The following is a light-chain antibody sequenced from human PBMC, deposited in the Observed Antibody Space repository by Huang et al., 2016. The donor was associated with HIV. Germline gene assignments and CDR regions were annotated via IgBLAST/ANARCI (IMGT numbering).Light chain of an antibody. J-gene: IGKJ4*01. CDR1: QTVSSTY. Sequence: EIVLTQSPGTLSLSPGERATLSCRASQTVSSTYLAWYPQKPGQAPRLLMDSATRRATGIPDRFSGSGSGTDFSLTISGLEPEDFAVYYCQQYGTSLLTFGGGTKVEIK. CDR3: QQYGTSLLT. CDR2: SAT. V-gene: IGKV3-20*01.